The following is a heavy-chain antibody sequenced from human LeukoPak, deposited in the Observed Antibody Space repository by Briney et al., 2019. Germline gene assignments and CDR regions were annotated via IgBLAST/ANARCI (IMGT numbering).Heavy chain of an antibody. CDR2: INPNSGGT. D-gene: IGHD3-22*01. Sequence: ASVKVSCKASGYTFTGYYMHWVRQAPGQGLEWMGWINPNSGGTNYAQKFQGRVTMTRDTSISTAYMELSRLRSEDTAVYYCALSSGYYSYFDYWGQGTPVTVSS. V-gene: IGHV1-2*02. CDR3: ALSSGYYSYFDY. J-gene: IGHJ4*02. CDR1: GYTFTGYY.